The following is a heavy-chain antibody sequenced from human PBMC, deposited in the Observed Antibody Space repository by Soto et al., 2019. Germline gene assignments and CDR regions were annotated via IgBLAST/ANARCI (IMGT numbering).Heavy chain of an antibody. J-gene: IGHJ4*02. CDR2: ISGSISFT. D-gene: IGHD3-22*01. CDR1: GFTFSDYY. Sequence: QVQLVESGGGLVKPGGSLRLSCAASGFTFSDYYMTWIRQAPGKGLEWLSYISGSISFTNYADSVKGRFTISRDNPTNSPCLQKSILIAADTAVYYCAGASSGYGYYFDSWGQGALVTVSS. V-gene: IGHV3-11*05. CDR3: AGASSGYGYYFDS.